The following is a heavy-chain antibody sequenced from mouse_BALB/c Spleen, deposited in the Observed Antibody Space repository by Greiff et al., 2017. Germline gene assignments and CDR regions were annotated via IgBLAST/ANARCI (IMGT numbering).Heavy chain of an antibody. V-gene: IGHV5-6-5*01. CDR1: GFTFSSYA. CDR2: ISSGGST. D-gene: IGHD1-1*01. Sequence: DVKLVESGGGLVKPGGSLKLSCAASGFTFSSYAMSWVRQTPEKRLEWVASISSGGSTYYPDSVKGRFTISRDNARNILYLQMSSLRSEDTAMYYCAREGYYYGSSYNFDYWGQGTTLTVSS. J-gene: IGHJ2*01. CDR3: AREGYYYGSSYNFDY.